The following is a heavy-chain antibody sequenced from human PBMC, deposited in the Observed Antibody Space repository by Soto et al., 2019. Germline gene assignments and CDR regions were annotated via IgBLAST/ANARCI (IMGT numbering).Heavy chain of an antibody. CDR3: AKAPSRYYYGSGSPTPNWFDP. D-gene: IGHD3-10*01. CDR2: ISYDGSNK. V-gene: IGHV3-30*18. J-gene: IGHJ5*02. CDR1: GFTFSSYG. Sequence: PGGSLRLSCAASGFTFSSYGMHWVRQAPGKGLEWVAVISYDGSNKYYADSVKGRFTISRDNSKNTLHLQMNSLRAEDTAVYYCAKAPSRYYYGSGSPTPNWFDPWGQGTLVTVSS.